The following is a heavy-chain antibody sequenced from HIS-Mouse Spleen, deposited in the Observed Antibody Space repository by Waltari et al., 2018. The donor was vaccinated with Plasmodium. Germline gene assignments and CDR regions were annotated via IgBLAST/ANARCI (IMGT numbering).Heavy chain of an antibody. CDR3: ARVGRRIWGAFDI. J-gene: IGHJ3*02. D-gene: IGHD3-16*01. V-gene: IGHV4-59*01. CDR1: GGSISRYY. CDR2: IYYSGST. Sequence: QVQLQESGPGLVKPSETLSLTCPVSGGSISRYYGSWIRPAPGKGREWIGYIYYSGSTNYNPSLKSRVTISVDTSKNQFSLKLSSVTAADTAVYYCARVGRRIWGAFDIWGQGTMVTVSS.